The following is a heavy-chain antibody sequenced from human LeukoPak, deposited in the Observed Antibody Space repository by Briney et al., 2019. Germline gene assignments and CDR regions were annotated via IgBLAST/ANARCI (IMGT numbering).Heavy chain of an antibody. CDR3: AKDRGFDWLLYYFDY. Sequence: GGSLRLSCAASGFTLSSYDMNWVRQAPGKGLEWVAVISYDGSNKYYADSVKGRFTISRDNSKNTLYLQMNSLRAEDTAVYYCAKDRGFDWLLYYFDYWGQGTLVTVSS. CDR2: ISYDGSNK. V-gene: IGHV3-30*18. D-gene: IGHD3-9*01. CDR1: GFTLSSYD. J-gene: IGHJ4*02.